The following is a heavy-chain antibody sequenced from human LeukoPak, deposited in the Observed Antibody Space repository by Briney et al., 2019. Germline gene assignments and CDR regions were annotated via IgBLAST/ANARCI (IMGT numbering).Heavy chain of an antibody. CDR3: ARESITMVRGTRMDV. CDR2: INHSGST. V-gene: IGHV4-34*01. J-gene: IGHJ6*02. CDR1: GGSFSGYY. Sequence: SETLSLTRAVYGGSFSGYYWSWIRQPPGKGLEWIGEINHSGSTNYSPSLKSRVTISVDTSKNQFSLKLSSVTAADTAVYYCARESITMVRGTRMDVWGQGTTVTVSS. D-gene: IGHD3-10*01.